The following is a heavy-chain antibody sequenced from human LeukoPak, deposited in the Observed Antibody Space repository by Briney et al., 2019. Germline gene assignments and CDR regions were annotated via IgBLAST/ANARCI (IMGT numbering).Heavy chain of an antibody. V-gene: IGHV1-69*13. CDR3: ARDGGTAGYSSGSDY. D-gene: IGHD5-18*01. J-gene: IGHJ4*02. CDR2: IIPIFGTA. CDR1: RGTFSSYT. Sequence: SVKVSCKASRGTFSSYTISWVRQAPGQGLEWMGGIIPIFGTANYAQKFQGRVTITADEYTSTAYMELSSLRSDDTAVYYCARDGGTAGYSSGSDYWGQGTLVTVSS.